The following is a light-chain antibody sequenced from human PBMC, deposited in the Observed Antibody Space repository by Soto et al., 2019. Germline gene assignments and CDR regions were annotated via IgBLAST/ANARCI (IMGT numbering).Light chain of an antibody. Sequence: MTQSPATLSVSPGDTATLSCRASQSLGGNLAWYQQKPGKAPKLLIYAASGLPSGVPSRFSGSGSGTDFTLTISSLQPEDFATYYCQQANSFPLTFGGGTKVEIK. J-gene: IGKJ4*01. V-gene: IGKV1-12*01. CDR1: QSLGGN. CDR2: AAS. CDR3: QQANSFPLT.